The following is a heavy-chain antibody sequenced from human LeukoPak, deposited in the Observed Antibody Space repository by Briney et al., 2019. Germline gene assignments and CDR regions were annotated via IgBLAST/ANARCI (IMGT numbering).Heavy chain of an antibody. D-gene: IGHD6-6*01. CDR2: MNPNSGNT. Sequence: ASVKVSCKASGYTFTSYDINWVRQATGQGLEWMGWMNPNSGNTGYAQKFQGRVTITRNTSISTAYMELSSLRSEDTAVYYCARGDSSSFWFDPWGQGTLVTVSS. CDR1: GYTFTSYD. CDR3: ARGDSSSFWFDP. V-gene: IGHV1-8*03. J-gene: IGHJ5*02.